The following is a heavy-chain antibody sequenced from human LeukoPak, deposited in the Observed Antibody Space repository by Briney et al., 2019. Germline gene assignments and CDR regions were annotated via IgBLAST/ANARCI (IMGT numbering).Heavy chain of an antibody. CDR1: GFTFSRYW. CDR2: IKDDGSEK. V-gene: IGHV3-7*03. J-gene: IGHJ4*02. Sequence: GGSLRHSCVGSGFTFSRYWMNWVRQAPGKGLEWVAHIKDDGSEKYSVDSVKGRFTISRENVKNLLYMQMRRLRAEDTAVYYCARAGIDYWGQGTLVTVSS. CDR3: ARAGIDY.